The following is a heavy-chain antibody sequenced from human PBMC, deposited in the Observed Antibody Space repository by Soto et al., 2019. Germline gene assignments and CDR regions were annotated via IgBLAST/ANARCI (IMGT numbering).Heavy chain of an antibody. Sequence: GGSLRLSCVASGFSISTYAMHWVRQAPGKGLEWVAVISSDGTNKYYADSVKGRFTIARDNSKNTVYLYINSLGAEDTALFFCAKDKGSSGWYFDHWGQGTLVTVSS. J-gene: IGHJ4*02. CDR3: AKDKGSSGWYFDH. D-gene: IGHD6-19*01. CDR2: ISSDGTNK. V-gene: IGHV3-30*18. CDR1: GFSISTYA.